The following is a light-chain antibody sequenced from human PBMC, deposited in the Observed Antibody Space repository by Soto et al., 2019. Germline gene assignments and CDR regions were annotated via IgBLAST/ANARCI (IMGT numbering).Light chain of an antibody. J-gene: IGLJ2*01. CDR3: ISYAGSLNLV. Sequence: QSALTQPPSASGSPGQSVTISCTGTSTDVGTYNYVSWYQHHPGKAPKLVIYEVNKRPSGVPDRFSGSKSGNTASLTVSGLQPEDEADYYCISYAGSLNLVFGGGTKLT. CDR2: EVN. CDR1: STDVGTYNY. V-gene: IGLV2-8*01.